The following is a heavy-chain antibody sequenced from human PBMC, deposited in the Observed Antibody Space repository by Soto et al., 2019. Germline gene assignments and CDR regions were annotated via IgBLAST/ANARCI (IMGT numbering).Heavy chain of an antibody. D-gene: IGHD2-2*01. Sequence: QLQLVQSGAEVKPPGASVKVSCKASGYTFTNHGISWVRQAPGQGLEWMGWSNPYNANTDHAHNLLGRVTMTTDTASTPAYMEMTSLRPDDAAVYYCARDWTSLSCTRISCPWGGWFDPWGQGTLLIVSS. CDR1: GYTFTNHG. CDR3: ARDWTSLSCTRISCPWGGWFDP. J-gene: IGHJ5*02. CDR2: SNPYNANT. V-gene: IGHV1-18*04.